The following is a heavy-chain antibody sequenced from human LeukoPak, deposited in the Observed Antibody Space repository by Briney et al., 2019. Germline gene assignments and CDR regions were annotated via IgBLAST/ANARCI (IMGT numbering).Heavy chain of an antibody. J-gene: IGHJ5*02. CDR2: IYYSGST. CDR3: ARWWFGESNNWFDP. CDR1: GGSISSYY. V-gene: IGHV4-59*01. Sequence: SETLSLTCTVSGGSISSYYWSWIRQPPGKGLEWIGYIYYSGSTNYNPSLKSRVTISVDTSKNQFSLKLSSVTAADTAVYYCARWWFGESNNWFDPWGQGTLVTVST. D-gene: IGHD3-10*01.